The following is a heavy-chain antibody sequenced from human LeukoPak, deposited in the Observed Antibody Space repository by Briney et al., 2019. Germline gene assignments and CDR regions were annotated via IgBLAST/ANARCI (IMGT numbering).Heavy chain of an antibody. D-gene: IGHD1-26*01. J-gene: IGHJ4*02. CDR3: ARWRGSFFHY. V-gene: IGHV1-18*01. CDR1: GYTFTSYG. CDR2: ISAYNGNT. Sequence: ASVKVSCKASGYTFTSYGISWVRQAPGQGLEWMGWISAYNGNTNYAQKLQGRVTMTTDTSTSTAYMELRRLRPDETSVYYCARWRGSFFHYWAKGTLVTVSS.